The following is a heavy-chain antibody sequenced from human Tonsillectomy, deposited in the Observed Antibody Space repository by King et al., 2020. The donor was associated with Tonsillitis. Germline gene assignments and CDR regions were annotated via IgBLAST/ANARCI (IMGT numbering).Heavy chain of an antibody. CDR2: AFNNGHT. D-gene: IGHD1-1*01. V-gene: IGHV4-59*01. J-gene: IGHJ5*02. Sequence: QLHESGPRLVKPSETLSLTCTVSGGPITGYFWTWIRQPPGKELEWVGYAFNNGHTNYNPSLKSRVTISIDTSKSQLSLNLTSVTAADTAVYFCARGIVTTGWYDPWGQGTLVTVSS. CDR1: GGPITGYF. CDR3: ARGIVTTGWYDP.